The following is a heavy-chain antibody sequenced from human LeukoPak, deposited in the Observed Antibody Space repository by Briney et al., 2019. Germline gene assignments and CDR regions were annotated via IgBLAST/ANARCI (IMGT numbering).Heavy chain of an antibody. J-gene: IGHJ2*01. V-gene: IGHV3-30*04. CDR2: ISDDGRNK. D-gene: IGHD5-18*01. CDR3: AKDADTATIIYWYFDL. CDR1: GFTFRRYA. Sequence: GGSLRLSCSASGFTFRRYAMHWVRQAPGKGLEWVAVISDDGRNKYYADSVRGRFTISRDNSKNMLYLQMNNLRPEDTAVYHCAKDADTATIIYWYFDLWGRGTLVTVSS.